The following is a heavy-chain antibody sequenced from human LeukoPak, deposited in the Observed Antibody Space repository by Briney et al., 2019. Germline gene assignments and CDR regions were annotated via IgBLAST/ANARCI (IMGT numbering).Heavy chain of an antibody. CDR2: ISSSSGTI. Sequence: GGSLRLSCAASGFTFNTYAMNWVRQAPGKGLEWVSYISSSSGTIYYADSVKGRVTISRDNAKKSLYLQMKSLRDEDTAVYYCARDQGYDILTGYLGVDYWGQGTLVTVSS. CDR3: ARDQGYDILTGYLGVDY. CDR1: GFTFNTYA. J-gene: IGHJ4*02. D-gene: IGHD3-9*01. V-gene: IGHV3-48*02.